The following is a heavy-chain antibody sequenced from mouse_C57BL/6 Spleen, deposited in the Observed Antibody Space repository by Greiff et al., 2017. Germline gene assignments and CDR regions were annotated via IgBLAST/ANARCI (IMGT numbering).Heavy chain of an antibody. CDR1: GYTFTSYW. CDR2: IDPSDSYT. V-gene: IGHV1-59*01. CDR3: GGGYDYDRFAY. J-gene: IGHJ3*01. D-gene: IGHD2-4*01. Sequence: VQLQQPGAELVRPGTSVKLSCKASGYTFTSYWMHWVKQRPGQGLEWIGVIDPSDSYTNYNQKFKGKATLTVDTSSSTAYLQLSSLTSEDSAVYYGGGGYDYDRFAYWGQGTLVTVSA.